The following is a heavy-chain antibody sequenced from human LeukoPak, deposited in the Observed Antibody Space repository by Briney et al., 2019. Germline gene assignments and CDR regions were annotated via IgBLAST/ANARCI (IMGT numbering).Heavy chain of an antibody. Sequence: GGSLRLSCAASGFTFSSYAMSWVRQAPGKGLEWVSSISGSGGSTYYADSGKGRFHISSDNSKNTLYLQMNSLRAEDTAVYYCAKDLRITMIVVGYGAFDIWGQGTMVTVSS. V-gene: IGHV3-23*01. CDR2: ISGSGGST. CDR3: AKDLRITMIVVGYGAFDI. CDR1: GFTFSSYA. J-gene: IGHJ3*02. D-gene: IGHD3-22*01.